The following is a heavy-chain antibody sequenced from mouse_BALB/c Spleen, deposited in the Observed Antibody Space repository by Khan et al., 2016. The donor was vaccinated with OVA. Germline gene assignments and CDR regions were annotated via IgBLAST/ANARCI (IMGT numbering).Heavy chain of an antibody. D-gene: IGHD1-1*01. Sequence: VQLKQSGAELVKPGASVKLSCTASGFNIKDTYMHWVKQRPEQGLEWIGRIDPATGNTKPDPKFQGKATITADTSSNTAYLQFSSLTSEDTAVYYCATYFFGSSRYFDYWGQGTTLTVSS. CDR2: IDPATGNT. CDR3: ATYFFGSSRYFDY. CDR1: GFNIKDTY. J-gene: IGHJ2*01. V-gene: IGHV14-3*02.